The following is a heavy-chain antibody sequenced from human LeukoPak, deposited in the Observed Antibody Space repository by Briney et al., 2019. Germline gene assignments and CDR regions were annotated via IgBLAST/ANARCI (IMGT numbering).Heavy chain of an antibody. CDR2: INHSGST. CDR1: GGSFSGYY. Sequence: SETLSLTCAVYGGSFSGYYWSWIRQPPGKGLEWIGEINHSGSTNYNPSLKSRVTISVDTSKNQFSLKLSSVTAADTAVYYCAREHSITMIVDYWGQGTLVTVSS. D-gene: IGHD3-22*01. CDR3: AREHSITMIVDY. V-gene: IGHV4-34*01. J-gene: IGHJ4*02.